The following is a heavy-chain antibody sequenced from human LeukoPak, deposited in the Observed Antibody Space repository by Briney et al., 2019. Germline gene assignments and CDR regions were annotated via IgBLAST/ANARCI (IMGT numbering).Heavy chain of an antibody. CDR3: ATPSGSYYYYYGMDV. V-gene: IGHV4-34*01. D-gene: IGHD1-26*01. J-gene: IGHJ6*02. CDR1: GYSFSGYY. Sequence: NPSETLSLTCAVYGYSFSGYYWSWVRQPPGKGLEWVGEINHRGSTNYNPSLKSPVTISVATSKTQFSLKLSSVTAADTAVYYCATPSGSYYYYYGMDVWGQGTTVTVSS. CDR2: INHRGST.